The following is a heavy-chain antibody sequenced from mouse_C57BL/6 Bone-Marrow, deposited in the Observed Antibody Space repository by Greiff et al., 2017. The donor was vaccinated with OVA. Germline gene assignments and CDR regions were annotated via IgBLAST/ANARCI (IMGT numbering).Heavy chain of an antibody. CDR3: ARTALYYYGSSL. CDR1: GYTFTSYW. CDR2: IDPNSGGA. J-gene: IGHJ2*01. V-gene: IGHV1-72*01. D-gene: IGHD1-1*01. Sequence: VQLQQPGAELVKPGASVKLSCKASGYTFTSYWMHWVKQRPGRGLEWIGRIDPNSGGAKYNEKFKSKATLTVDHPSSTAYMQLRSLTSEDSAVYYCARTALYYYGSSLWGQGTTLTVSS.